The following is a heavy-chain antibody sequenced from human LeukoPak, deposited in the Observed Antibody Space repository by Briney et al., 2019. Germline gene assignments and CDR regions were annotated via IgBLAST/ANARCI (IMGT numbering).Heavy chain of an antibody. CDR1: GYSFTSYW. Sequence: GESLKISCKGSGYSFTSYWIGWVRQMPGKGLEWMGIIYPGDSDTRYSPSLQGQVTISADKSISTAYLQWSSLKASDTAMYYCARPHDYGDRSDAFDIWGQGTMVTVSS. J-gene: IGHJ3*02. D-gene: IGHD4-17*01. CDR3: ARPHDYGDRSDAFDI. V-gene: IGHV5-51*01. CDR2: IYPGDSDT.